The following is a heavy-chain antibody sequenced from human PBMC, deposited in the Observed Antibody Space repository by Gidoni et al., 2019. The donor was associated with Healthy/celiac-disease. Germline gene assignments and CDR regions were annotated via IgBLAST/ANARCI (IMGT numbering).Heavy chain of an antibody. CDR2: IYYSGST. CDR3: ARWVEYQLDYAFDI. V-gene: IGHV4-31*03. CDR1: GGSISSGGYY. J-gene: IGHJ3*02. Sequence: QVPLQESGPGLVKPSQTLSLTCTVSGGSISSGGYYWSWIRQHPGKGLEWIGYIYYSGSTYYNPSLKSRVTISVDTSKNQFSLKLSSVTAADTAVYYCARWVEYQLDYAFDIWGQGTMVTVSS. D-gene: IGHD2-2*01.